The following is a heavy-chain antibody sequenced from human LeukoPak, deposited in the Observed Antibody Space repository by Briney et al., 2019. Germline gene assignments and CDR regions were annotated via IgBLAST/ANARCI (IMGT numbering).Heavy chain of an antibody. CDR1: GFTVSSNY. CDR2: IYSGGST. D-gene: IGHD6-13*01. J-gene: IGHJ4*02. Sequence: PGGSLRLSCAASGFTVSSNYMSWVRQAPGKGLEWVSVIYSGGSTYYADSVKGRFTISRDNSKNTLYLQMNSLRAEDTAVYYCIAAAGIAPFDYWGQGTLVTVSS. V-gene: IGHV3-66*01. CDR3: IAAAGIAPFDY.